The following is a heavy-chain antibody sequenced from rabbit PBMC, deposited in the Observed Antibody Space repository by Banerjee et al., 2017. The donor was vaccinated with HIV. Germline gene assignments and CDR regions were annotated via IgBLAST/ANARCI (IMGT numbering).Heavy chain of an antibody. V-gene: IGHV1S40*01. Sequence: QSLEESGGGLVKPGASLTLTCKASGFSFNSGYDMCWVRQAPGKGLEWIACIDAGSSGFTYFASWAKGRFTISKTSSTTVTLQMTRLTAADTATYFCARDTSSSFSSYGMDLRGPGTLVTVS. CDR3: ARDTSSSFSSYGMDL. J-gene: IGHJ6*01. CDR1: GFSFNSGYD. D-gene: IGHD1-1*01. CDR2: IDAGSSGFT.